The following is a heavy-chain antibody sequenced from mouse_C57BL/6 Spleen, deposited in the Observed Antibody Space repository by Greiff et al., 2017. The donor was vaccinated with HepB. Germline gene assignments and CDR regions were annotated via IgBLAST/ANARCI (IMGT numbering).Heavy chain of an antibody. Sequence: DVQLVESGGGLVKPGGSLKLSCAASGFTFSDYGMHWVRQAPEKGLEWVAYISSGSSTIYYADTVKGRFTISRDNAKNTLFLQMTSLRSEDTAMYYCARRSGPWFAYWGQGTLVTVSA. J-gene: IGHJ3*01. CDR2: ISSGSSTI. CDR1: GFTFSDYG. CDR3: ARRSGPWFAY. V-gene: IGHV5-17*01.